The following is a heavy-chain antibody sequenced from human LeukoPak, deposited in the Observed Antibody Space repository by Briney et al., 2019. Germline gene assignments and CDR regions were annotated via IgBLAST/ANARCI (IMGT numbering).Heavy chain of an antibody. CDR3: AKAGGPGITMIVVVWSEFDY. D-gene: IGHD3-22*01. V-gene: IGHV3-23*01. Sequence: GGSLRLSCAASGFTFSSYAMSWVRQAPGKGLEWVSAISGSGGSTYYADSVKGRFTISRDNSKNPLYLQMNSLRAEDTAVYYCAKAGGPGITMIVVVWSEFDYWGQGTLVTVSS. CDR1: GFTFSSYA. J-gene: IGHJ4*02. CDR2: ISGSGGST.